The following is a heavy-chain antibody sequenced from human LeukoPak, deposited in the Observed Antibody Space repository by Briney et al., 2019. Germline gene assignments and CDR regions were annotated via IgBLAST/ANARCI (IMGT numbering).Heavy chain of an antibody. V-gene: IGHV3-30*04. J-gene: IGHJ4*02. D-gene: IGHD1-26*01. CDR3: ARDLLSVIVGATYYFDY. CDR1: GFTFSSYA. Sequence: PGGSLRLSCAASGFTFSSYAMHWVRQAPGKGLEWVAVISYDGSNKYYADSVKGRFTISRDNSKNTLYLQMNSLRAEDTAVYYCARDLLSVIVGATYYFDYWGQGTLVTVSS. CDR2: ISYDGSNK.